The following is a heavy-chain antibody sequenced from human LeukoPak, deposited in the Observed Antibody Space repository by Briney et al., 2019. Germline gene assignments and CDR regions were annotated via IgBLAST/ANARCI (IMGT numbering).Heavy chain of an antibody. CDR3: AATPGYSSGWYVRYFDY. V-gene: IGHV3-30*04. J-gene: IGHJ4*02. CDR2: ISYDGSNK. D-gene: IGHD6-19*01. Sequence: GGSLRLSCAASGFTFSSDAMHWVRQAPGKGLEWVAVISYDGSNKYYADSVKGRFTISRDNSKNTLYLQMNSLRAEDTAVYYCAATPGYSSGWYVRYFDYWGQGTLVTVSS. CDR1: GFTFSSDA.